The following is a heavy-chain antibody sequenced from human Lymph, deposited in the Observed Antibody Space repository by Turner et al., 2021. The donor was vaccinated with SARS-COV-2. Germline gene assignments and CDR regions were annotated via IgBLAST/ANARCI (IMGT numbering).Heavy chain of an antibody. CDR2: INPNSGGT. CDR1: GYTFTGYY. D-gene: IGHD3-3*01. Sequence: QVQLVQSGAEVKKPGASVKVSCKASGYTFTGYYMHWVRQAPGQGLGWMGWINPNSGGTNYAQKFQGRVTMTRDTSNSTAYMELSRLRSDDTAVYYCARDVERYNDFWSGYSGGYGLDVWGQGTTVTVSS. J-gene: IGHJ6*02. V-gene: IGHV1-2*02. CDR3: ARDVERYNDFWSGYSGGYGLDV.